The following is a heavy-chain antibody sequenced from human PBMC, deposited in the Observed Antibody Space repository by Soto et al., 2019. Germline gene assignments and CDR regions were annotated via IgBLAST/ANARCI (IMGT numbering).Heavy chain of an antibody. D-gene: IGHD2-2*01. CDR2: ISSSGSTI. V-gene: IGHV3-11*01. CDR1: GFTFSDYY. J-gene: IGHJ3*02. Sequence: QVQLVESGGGLVKPGGSLRLSCAASGFTFSDYYMSWIRQAPGKGLEWVSYISSSGSTIYYADSVKGRFTISRYHAKNSLYLQMNSLRAEDTAVYYCARDWGEDVVVPSAFDAFDIWGQGTMVTVSS. CDR3: ARDWGEDVVVPSAFDAFDI.